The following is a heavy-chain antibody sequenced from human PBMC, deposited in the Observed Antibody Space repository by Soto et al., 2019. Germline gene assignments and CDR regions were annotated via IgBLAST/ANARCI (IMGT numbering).Heavy chain of an antibody. J-gene: IGHJ4*02. D-gene: IGHD2-21*02. Sequence: QVPLVQSGAEVKKPGSSVKVSCKASGGTFSSYAISWVRQAPGQGLEWMGGIIPIFGTANYAQKFQGRVTITADESTSTAYMELSSLRSEDTAVYYCARDRRAYCGGDCYNFDYWGQGTLVTVSS. V-gene: IGHV1-69*01. CDR2: IIPIFGTA. CDR1: GGTFSSYA. CDR3: ARDRRAYCGGDCYNFDY.